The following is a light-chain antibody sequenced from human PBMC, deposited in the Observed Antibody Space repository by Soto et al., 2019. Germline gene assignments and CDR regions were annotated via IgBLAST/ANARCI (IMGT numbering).Light chain of an antibody. CDR3: QQYNNFWT. J-gene: IGKJ1*01. CDR2: DAS. V-gene: IGKV1-5*01. Sequence: DIQMIQSPSALSASVGDRVTNTCRASQSVSGWLAWYQQKPGKAPRLLIYDASYLERGVPSRFSGSGSGTDFTLTISDLQPDDLGTYYCQQYNNFWTFGPGTKVDIK. CDR1: QSVSGW.